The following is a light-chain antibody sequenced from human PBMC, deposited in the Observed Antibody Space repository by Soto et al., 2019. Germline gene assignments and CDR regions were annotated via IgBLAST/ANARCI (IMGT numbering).Light chain of an antibody. J-gene: IGKJ1*01. CDR3: QQYNNWPPVT. CDR2: GAS. V-gene: IGKV3-15*01. CDR1: QSISSN. Sequence: EIVMTQSPATLSVSPGERATLSCRASQSISSNLAWYQQRPGQAPRLLIYGASTRATGIPARFSGSGSGTEFTLTISSLQSEDFAVYYCQQYNNWPPVTFGQGTKVDIK.